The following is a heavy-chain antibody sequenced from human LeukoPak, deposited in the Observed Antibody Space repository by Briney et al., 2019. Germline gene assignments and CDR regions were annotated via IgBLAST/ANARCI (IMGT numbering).Heavy chain of an antibody. J-gene: IGHJ4*02. CDR2: IYYRGSA. V-gene: IGHV4-59*08. CDR1: GDSISGYY. Sequence: SETLSLTCTVSGDSISGYYWSWIRQPPGRGLEWIGYIYYRGSATYNPSLKSRVTMSVDTSKNQFSLRLSSVTAADTAVYYCARLIGPPRAGTNFDYWGQGTLVPVSS. CDR3: ARLIGPPRAGTNFDY. D-gene: IGHD6-13*01.